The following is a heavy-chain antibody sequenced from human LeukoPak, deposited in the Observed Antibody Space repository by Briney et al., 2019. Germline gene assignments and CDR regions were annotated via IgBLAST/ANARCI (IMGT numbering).Heavy chain of an antibody. V-gene: IGHV4-61*09. D-gene: IGHD5-18*01. CDR2: IYTRGTT. J-gene: IGHJ6*03. CDR1: GGSTRSGSYY. CDR3: ARVYTVMGATTVDHYHYYMDV. Sequence: PSQTLSLTCTVSGGSTRSGSYYWSWIRQPAGQGLEWVGHIYTRGTTNYNPSVKSRVTVSLDTSKNQISLKLSSVTAADTAIYYCARVYTVMGATTVDHYHYYMDVWGKGTTVTVSS.